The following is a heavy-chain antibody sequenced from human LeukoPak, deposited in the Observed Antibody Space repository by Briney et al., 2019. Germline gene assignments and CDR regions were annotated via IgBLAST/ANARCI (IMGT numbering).Heavy chain of an antibody. CDR3: ARAPITMVRGYYYYGMDV. D-gene: IGHD3-10*01. J-gene: IGHJ6*02. CDR1: GGTFSSYA. V-gene: IGHV1-69*04. CDR2: IIPILGIA. Sequence: ASVKVSCKASGGTFSSYAISWVRQAPGQGLEWMGRIIPILGIANYAQKFQGRVTITADKSTSTAYMELSSLRSEDTAVYYCARAPITMVRGYYYYGMDVWGQGTTVTVSS.